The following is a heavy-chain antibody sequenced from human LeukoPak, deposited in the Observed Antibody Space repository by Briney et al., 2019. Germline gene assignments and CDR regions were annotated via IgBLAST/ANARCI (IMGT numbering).Heavy chain of an antibody. J-gene: IGHJ4*02. CDR2: ISVYNGKT. Sequence: ASVKVSCKVSGYTFDSYGITWVRQAPGQGLEWLGWISVYNGKTNHSEKFQGRVTMSRDTSTTTAFLEVKSLRSDDTAVYYCAGDRNYFDYWGQGTLVTVSS. CDR3: AGDRNYFDY. V-gene: IGHV1-18*04. CDR1: GYTFDSYG.